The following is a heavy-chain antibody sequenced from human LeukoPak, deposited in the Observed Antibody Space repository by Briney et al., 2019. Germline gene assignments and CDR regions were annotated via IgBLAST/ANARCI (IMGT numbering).Heavy chain of an antibody. CDR3: ARAGYCSSTSRQWVPLV. Sequence: PSETLSLTCTVSGCSMRNYYWIWIRQSPGKGLEWIGYIYYSGSTKYNPSLKSRVTISVDTSKNQFPLKLSSVTAADTAVYYCARAGYCSSTSRQWVPLVWGQGTTVADSS. J-gene: IGHJ6*02. CDR1: GCSMRNYY. D-gene: IGHD2-2*03. V-gene: IGHV4-59*01. CDR2: IYYSGST.